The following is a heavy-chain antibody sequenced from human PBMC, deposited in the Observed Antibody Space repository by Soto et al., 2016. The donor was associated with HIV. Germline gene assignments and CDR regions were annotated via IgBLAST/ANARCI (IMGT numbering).Heavy chain of an antibody. CDR3: ATSRTTVTRTRGYYFDY. V-gene: IGHV3-23*01. CDR1: GSTFNIHA. D-gene: IGHD4-17*01. Sequence: EVQLLESGGGLVQPGRSLRLSCAASGSTFNIHAMSWVRQTPGKGLESVSTISGSGGTTYYADYVRGRFTISRDNSKNILYLQMNSLRADDTALYYCATSRTTVTRTRGYYFDYWGQGALVIVSS. J-gene: IGHJ4*02. CDR2: ISGSGGTT.